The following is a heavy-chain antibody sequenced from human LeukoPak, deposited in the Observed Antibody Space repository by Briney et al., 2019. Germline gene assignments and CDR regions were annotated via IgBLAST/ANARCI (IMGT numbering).Heavy chain of an antibody. V-gene: IGHV3-11*01. J-gene: IGHJ4*02. D-gene: IGHD6-19*01. Sequence: PGEPLRLPCGASGFHFNDYYMSWPPQAPGKALEGVSYISSSGSTIYYADSVKRRFPISRDNAKNSLYLQMNSLRAEDTAVYYCARDRDSSGWYGYWGQGTLVTVSS. CDR3: ARDRDSSGWYGY. CDR2: ISSSGSTI. CDR1: GFHFNDYY.